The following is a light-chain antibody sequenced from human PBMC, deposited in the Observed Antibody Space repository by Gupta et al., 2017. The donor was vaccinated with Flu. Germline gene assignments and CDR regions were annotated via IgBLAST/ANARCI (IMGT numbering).Light chain of an antibody. CDR2: EVS. V-gene: IGLV2-14*01. Sequence: QSDLTQPASVSGPPGQSITIPCTGTSSDIGGYNYVSWYQQYPGKVPKLMIYEVSYRPSGISDRFSGSKSGNTASLTISGLQADDEADYYCSSYTGSVTVFGGGTKLTVL. CDR3: SSYTGSVTV. J-gene: IGLJ3*02. CDR1: SSDIGGYNY.